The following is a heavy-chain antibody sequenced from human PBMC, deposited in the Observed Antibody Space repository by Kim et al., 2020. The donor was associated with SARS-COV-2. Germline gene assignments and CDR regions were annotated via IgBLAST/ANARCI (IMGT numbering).Heavy chain of an antibody. V-gene: IGHV3-23*01. D-gene: IGHD1-1*01. J-gene: IGHJ4*02. CDR1: GFTFSSYA. CDR3: APDWNHFDY. CDR2: VSGGGGDT. Sequence: GGSLRLSCAASGFTFSSYAMIWVRQAPGKGLEWVSIVSGGGGDTFYADSVKGRFTISRDNSKDTVYLRMNSLRAEDTAVYYCAPDWNHFDYWGQGTQVTVSS.